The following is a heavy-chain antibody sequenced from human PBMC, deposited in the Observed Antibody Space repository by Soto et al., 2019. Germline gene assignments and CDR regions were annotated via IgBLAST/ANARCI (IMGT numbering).Heavy chain of an antibody. CDR2: IYYSGST. CDR1: GGSISSSSYY. V-gene: IGHV4-39*01. D-gene: IGHD2-21*02. Sequence: QLQLQESGPGLVKPSETLSLTCTVSGGSISSSSYYWGWIRQPPGKGLEWIGSIYYSGSTYYNPSLKSRVTISVDTSKNQFSLKLSSVTAADTAVYYCALGSVVVTANTLDYWGQGTLVTVSS. CDR3: ALGSVVVTANTLDY. J-gene: IGHJ4*02.